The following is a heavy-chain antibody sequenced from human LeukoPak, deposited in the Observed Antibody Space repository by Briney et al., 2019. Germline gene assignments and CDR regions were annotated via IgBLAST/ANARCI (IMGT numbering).Heavy chain of an antibody. CDR1: GYTFTSYG. CDR3: ARIPGYCSSTSCSWVWAFDY. CDR2: ISAYNGNT. V-gene: IGHV1-18*01. D-gene: IGHD2-2*01. J-gene: IGHJ4*02. Sequence: GASVKVSRKASGYTFTSYGISWVRQAPGQGLEWMGWISAYNGNTNYAQKLQGRVTMTTDTSTSTAYMELRSLRSDDTAVYYCARIPGYCSSTSCSWVWAFDYWGQGTLVTVSS.